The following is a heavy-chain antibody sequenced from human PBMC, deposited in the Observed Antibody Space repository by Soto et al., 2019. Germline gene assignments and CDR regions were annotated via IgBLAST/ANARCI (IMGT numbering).Heavy chain of an antibody. Sequence: PSETLSLTCTVSGGSISSSSYYWGWIRQPPGKGLEWIGSIYYSGSTYYNPSLKSRVTISVDTSKNQFSLKLSSVTAADTAVYYCARHRGSSWYIDYWGQGTLVTVSS. CDR2: IYYSGST. V-gene: IGHV4-39*01. CDR3: ARHRGSSWYIDY. J-gene: IGHJ4*02. D-gene: IGHD6-13*01. CDR1: GGSISSSSYY.